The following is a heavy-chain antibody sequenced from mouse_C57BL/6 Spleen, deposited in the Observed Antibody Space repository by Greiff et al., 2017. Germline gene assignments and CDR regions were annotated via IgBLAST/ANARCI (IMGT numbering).Heavy chain of an antibody. J-gene: IGHJ3*01. CDR2: ISYDGSN. V-gene: IGHV3-6*01. D-gene: IGHD2-5*01. CDR1: GYSITSGYY. Sequence: DVKLQESGPGLVKPSQSLSLTCSVTGYSITSGYYWNWIRQFPGNKLEWMGYISYDGSNNYNPSLKNRISITRDTSKNQFFLKLNSVTTEDTATYYCARDYSNFFLFAYWGQGTLVTVSA. CDR3: ARDYSNFFLFAY.